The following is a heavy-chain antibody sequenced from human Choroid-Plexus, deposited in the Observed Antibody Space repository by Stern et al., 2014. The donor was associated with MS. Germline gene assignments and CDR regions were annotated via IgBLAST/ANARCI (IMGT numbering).Heavy chain of an antibody. D-gene: IGHD6-19*01. CDR3: AKWPHHIAVAGTRYFQH. CDR1: GFSFSTYA. J-gene: IGHJ1*01. CDR2: ISGRCVPT. Sequence: EVQLVESGGGLVQPGGSLRLSCAASGFSFSTYAMSWVRQTPGKGLQWVSVISGRCVPTYYADSVNGRCTISRANSKNTLYLQMDSLRADDTAVYYCAKWPHHIAVAGTRYFQHWGQGTLVTVSS. V-gene: IGHV3-23*04.